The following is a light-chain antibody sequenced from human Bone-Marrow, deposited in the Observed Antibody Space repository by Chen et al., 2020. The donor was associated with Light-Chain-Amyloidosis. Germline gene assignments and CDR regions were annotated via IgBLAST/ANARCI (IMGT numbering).Light chain of an antibody. Sequence: EIVLTQSPGTLSLSPGEGANLSCRASQTISSNYLTWYQQNFGQAPRLLIYGSSSRATGIPDRFTGRGSGTDFTPTSNRLEPEDFAMYYCQQYGTGQLAFGGGTKVEIK. CDR2: GSS. J-gene: IGKJ4*01. CDR1: QTISSNY. CDR3: QQYGTGQLA. V-gene: IGKV3-20*01.